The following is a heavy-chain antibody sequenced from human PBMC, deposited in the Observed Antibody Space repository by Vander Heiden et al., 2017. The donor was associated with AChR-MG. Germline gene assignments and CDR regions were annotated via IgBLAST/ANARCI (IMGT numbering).Heavy chain of an antibody. Sequence: EPQLLASGGGLAQSGASLRLSCAASGFTFSNYAMSLFRQAPGKRQALISGIGGGGSNTFYADSVKGRFTISRDNSKHTLYLQMNSLRAEDTAVYYCAKDCGDYYYYMDVWGKGTTVTVSS. CDR3: AKDCGDYYYYMDV. CDR1: GFTFSNYA. J-gene: IGHJ6*03. D-gene: IGHD1-26*01. V-gene: IGHV3-23*01. CDR2: IGGGGSNT.